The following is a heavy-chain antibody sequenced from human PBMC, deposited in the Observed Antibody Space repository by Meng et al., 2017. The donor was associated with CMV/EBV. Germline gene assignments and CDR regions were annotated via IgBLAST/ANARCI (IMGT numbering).Heavy chain of an antibody. CDR3: ARDPYCSGGSCYQGWFDP. CDR1: GFTFSSYA. J-gene: IGHJ5*02. V-gene: IGHV3-30-3*01. Sequence: GGSLRLSCAASGFTFSSYAMHWVRQAPGKGLEWVAVISYDGSNKYYADSVKGRFTISRDNSKNTLYLQMNSLRAEDTAVYYCARDPYCSGGSCYQGWFDPWGQGTLVTVSS. CDR2: ISYDGSNK. D-gene: IGHD2-15*01.